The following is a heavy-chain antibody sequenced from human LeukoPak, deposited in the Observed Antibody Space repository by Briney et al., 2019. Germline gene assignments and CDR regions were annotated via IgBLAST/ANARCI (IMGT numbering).Heavy chain of an antibody. D-gene: IGHD5-24*01. CDR1: GGSFSGYY. J-gene: IGHJ4*02. CDR2: INHSGST. V-gene: IGHV4-34*01. CDR3: ARGLRWLRFGY. Sequence: SETLSLTCAVYGGSFSGYYWSWIRQPPGKGLEWIGEINHSGSTNYNPSLKSRVTISVDTSKNQFPLKLSSVTAADTAVYYCARGLRWLRFGYWGQGTLVTVSS.